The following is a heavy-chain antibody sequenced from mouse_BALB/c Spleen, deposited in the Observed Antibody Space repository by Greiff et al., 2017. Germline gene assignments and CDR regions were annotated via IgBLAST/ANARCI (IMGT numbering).Heavy chain of an antibody. J-gene: IGHJ4*01. D-gene: IGHD1-1*01. CDR2: IYPGDGDT. V-gene: IGHV1-87*01. CDR3: AREGYGSSYDAMDY. CDR1: GYTFTSYW. Sequence: QVQLQQSGAELARPGASVKLSCKASGYTFTSYWMQWVKQRPGQGLEWIGAIYPGDGDTRYTQKFKGKATLTADKSSSTAYMQLSSLASEDSAVYYCAREGYGSSYDAMDYWGQGTSVTVSS.